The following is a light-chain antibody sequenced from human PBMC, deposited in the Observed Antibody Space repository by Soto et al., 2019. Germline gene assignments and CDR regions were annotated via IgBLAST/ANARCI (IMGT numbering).Light chain of an antibody. V-gene: IGKV1-5*03. CDR2: KAS. Sequence: DIQMTQSPSTLSASVGDRVTITCRASQSITDWLAWYQQKPGKAPKFLIYKASNLEGGVPSRFSVSGSWTEFTLTISSVQPDDFATYYCQYWDDYSWTFGQGTKVEIK. CDR1: QSITDW. CDR3: QYWDDYSWT. J-gene: IGKJ1*01.